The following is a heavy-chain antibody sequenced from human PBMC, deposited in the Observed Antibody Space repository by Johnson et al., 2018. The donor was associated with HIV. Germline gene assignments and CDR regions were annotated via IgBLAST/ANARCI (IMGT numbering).Heavy chain of an antibody. Sequence: QMMLVESGGALVQPGGSLRLSCAASGFTFSSYAMHWVRQAPGKGLEYVSAISSNGGSTYYADSVKGRFTISRDNSKNTLYLQMNSLRAEDTAVYYCAKDVYSGSFDSAFDIWGQGTVVTVSS. D-gene: IGHD1-26*01. CDR1: GFTFSSYA. CDR2: ISSNGGST. CDR3: AKDVYSGSFDSAFDI. J-gene: IGHJ3*02. V-gene: IGHV3-64*04.